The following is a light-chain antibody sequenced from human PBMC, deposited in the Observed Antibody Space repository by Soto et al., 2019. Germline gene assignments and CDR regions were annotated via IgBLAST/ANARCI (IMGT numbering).Light chain of an antibody. CDR2: EVS. CDR3: MQSIQRPPT. J-gene: IGKJ4*01. V-gene: IGKV2D-29*01. CDR1: QSLLHSDGKTY. Sequence: DLVMTQTPLSLSVTPGQPASISCKSSQSLLHSDGKTYLYWYLQKPGQPPQLLIYEVSKRFSGVPDRFRGSGAETEFTLKFSRVEAQEVGGYYCMQSIQRPPTFGGVTKVEIK.